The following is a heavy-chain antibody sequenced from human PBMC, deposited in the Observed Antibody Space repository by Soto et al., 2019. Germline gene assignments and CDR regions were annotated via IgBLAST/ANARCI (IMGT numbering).Heavy chain of an antibody. CDR3: ARRVYSSSWYGGGGSGYGMDV. Sequence: PGESLKISCKGSGFSFTTYWIAWVRQMPGKGLEWMGIIYPGDSDTRYSPSFQGQVTISADKSISTAYLQWSSLKASDTAMYYCARRVYSSSWYGGGGSGYGMDVWGQGTTVTVSS. CDR1: GFSFTTYW. CDR2: IYPGDSDT. D-gene: IGHD6-13*01. V-gene: IGHV5-51*01. J-gene: IGHJ6*02.